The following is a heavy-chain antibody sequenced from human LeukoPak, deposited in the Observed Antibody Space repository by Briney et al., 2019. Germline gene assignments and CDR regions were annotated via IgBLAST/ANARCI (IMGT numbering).Heavy chain of an antibody. CDR3: AGERGEEYSSGWYKTNYFDN. V-gene: IGHV4-39*07. J-gene: IGHJ4*02. CDR1: GDSVSSVTDY. Sequence: PSETLSLTCTVAGDSVSSVTDYWAWIRQPPGKGLEWIASADYSGGTYYNPSLESRVAISADMSKKQISLTLTSVTGADTAAYYCAGERGEEYSSGWYKTNYFDNWGQGIRVTVSS. D-gene: IGHD6-19*01. CDR2: ADYSGGT.